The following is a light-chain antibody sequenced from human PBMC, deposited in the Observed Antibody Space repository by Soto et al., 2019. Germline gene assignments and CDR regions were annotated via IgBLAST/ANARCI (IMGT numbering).Light chain of an antibody. Sequence: HSVLTQPLSASASPGQRVTISCSGGSSHIGSNTVDWYQHLPGTAPPRLIFTAGQRPSGVPGRSSVSQSGTSASLSISVLKPEDEGEYYCSAWDNSLNGYVFGPGTKLTVL. CDR1: SSHIGSNT. J-gene: IGLJ1*01. V-gene: IGLV1-44*01. CDR3: SAWDNSLNGYV. CDR2: TAG.